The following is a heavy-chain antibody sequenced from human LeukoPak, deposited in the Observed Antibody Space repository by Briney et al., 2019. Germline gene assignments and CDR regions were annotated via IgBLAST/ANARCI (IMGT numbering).Heavy chain of an antibody. CDR2: IYYSGST. V-gene: IGHV4-59*01. CDR3: ARDTYYYDSSGYLGYYFDY. D-gene: IGHD3-22*01. Sequence: SETLSLTCTVSGGSISSYYWSWIRQPPGKGLEWIGYIYYSGSTNYNPSLKSRVTISVDTSKNQFSLKLSSVTAADTAVYYCARDTYYYDSSGYLGYYFDYWGQGTLVTVSS. J-gene: IGHJ4*02. CDR1: GGSISSYY.